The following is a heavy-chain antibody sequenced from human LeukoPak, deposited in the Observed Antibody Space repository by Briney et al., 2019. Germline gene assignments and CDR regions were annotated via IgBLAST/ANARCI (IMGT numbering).Heavy chain of an antibody. CDR1: GFSFSNYA. V-gene: IGHV3-23*01. J-gene: IGHJ4*02. D-gene: IGHD6-19*01. Sequence: GGSLRLSCAASGFSFSNYAINWVRQAPGKRLEWVSAIGANGEIFYADSVKGRFTISRDNSDSTAYLQMNSLRAEDTALYYCAKRGPGPVAGSYDYWGQGTLVTASS. CDR2: IGANGEI. CDR3: AKRGPGPVAGSYDY.